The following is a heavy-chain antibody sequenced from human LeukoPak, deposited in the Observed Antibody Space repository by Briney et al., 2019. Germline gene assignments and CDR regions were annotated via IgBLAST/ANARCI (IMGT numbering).Heavy chain of an antibody. D-gene: IGHD3-3*01. CDR1: GFTFSSYA. V-gene: IGHV3-30-3*01. J-gene: IGHJ4*02. CDR2: ISYDGSNK. CDR3: ARDEARGYDFRPQDH. Sequence: GRSLRLSCAASGFTFSSYAMHWVRQAPGKGLEWVAVISYDGSNKYYADSVKGRFTISRDNSKNTLYLQMNSLRAEDTAVYYCARDEARGYDFRPQDHWGQGTLVSVSS.